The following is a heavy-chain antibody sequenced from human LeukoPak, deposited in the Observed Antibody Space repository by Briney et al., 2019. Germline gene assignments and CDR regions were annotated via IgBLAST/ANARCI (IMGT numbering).Heavy chain of an antibody. J-gene: IGHJ4*02. D-gene: IGHD5-12*01. CDR3: ARDGGYSGYDYGGYFDY. V-gene: IGHV4-59*01. Sequence: PSETLSLTCTVSGGSISSYYWSWIRQPPGKGLEWIGYIYYSGSTNYNPSLKSRVTISVDTSKNQFSLKLSSVTAADTAVYYCARDGGYSGYDYGGYFDYWGQGTLVTVSS. CDR2: IYYSGST. CDR1: GGSISSYY.